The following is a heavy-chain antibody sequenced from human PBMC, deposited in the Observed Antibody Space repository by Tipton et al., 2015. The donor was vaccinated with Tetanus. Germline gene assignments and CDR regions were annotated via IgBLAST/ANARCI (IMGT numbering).Heavy chain of an antibody. CDR1: GGSISSYY. J-gene: IGHJ6*02. D-gene: IGHD3-10*01. Sequence: TLSLTCTVSGGSISSYYWSWIRQPPGKGLEWIGYIYYSGSTNYNPSLKSRVTISVDTSKNQFSLKLSSVTAADTAVYYCARSGAGASEYYYYGMDVWGQGTTVTVSS. CDR3: ARSGAGASEYYYYGMDV. CDR2: IYYSGST. V-gene: IGHV4-59*01.